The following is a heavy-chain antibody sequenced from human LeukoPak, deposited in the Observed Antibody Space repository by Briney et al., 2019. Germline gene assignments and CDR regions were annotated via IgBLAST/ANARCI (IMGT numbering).Heavy chain of an antibody. V-gene: IGHV4-59*01. CDR3: ARALVVPAAMVNWFDP. CDR1: GGSISSYY. CDR2: IYYSGST. Sequence: ASETLSLTCTVSGGSISSYYWSWIRQPPGKGLEWIGYIYYSGSTNYNPSLKSRVTISVDTSKNQFYLKLSSVTAADTAVYYCARALVVPAAMVNWFDPWGQGTLVTVSS. J-gene: IGHJ5*02. D-gene: IGHD2-2*01.